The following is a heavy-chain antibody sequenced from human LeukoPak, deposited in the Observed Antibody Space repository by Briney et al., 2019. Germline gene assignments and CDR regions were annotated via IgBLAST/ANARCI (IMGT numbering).Heavy chain of an antibody. CDR2: ILPNGERT. J-gene: IGHJ3*02. D-gene: IGHD5-24*01. V-gene: IGHV3-64*01. CDR3: TRDRDGGFAFDI. Sequence: AGGSLRLSCAASGFTFSSFVMHWVRQAPGKGLEYVSNILPNGERTRYGSSVKGRFTISRDNSRNTVYLQMGSLRAEDMAVYYCTRDRDGGFAFDIWGQGTMVTVSS. CDR1: GFTFSSFV.